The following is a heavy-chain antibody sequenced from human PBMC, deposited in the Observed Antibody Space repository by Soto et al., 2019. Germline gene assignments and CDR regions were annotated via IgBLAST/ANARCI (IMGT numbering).Heavy chain of an antibody. D-gene: IGHD2-15*01. CDR2: IYSGGST. Sequence: GGSLRLSCAASGFTVSSNYMSWVRQAPGKGLEWVSVIYSGGSTYYADSVKGRFTISRDNSKNTLYLQMNSLRAEDTAVYYCARAYCSGGSCYSSAPPYFDYWGQGTLVTVSS. CDR1: GFTVSSNY. CDR3: ARAYCSGGSCYSSAPPYFDY. V-gene: IGHV3-66*01. J-gene: IGHJ4*02.